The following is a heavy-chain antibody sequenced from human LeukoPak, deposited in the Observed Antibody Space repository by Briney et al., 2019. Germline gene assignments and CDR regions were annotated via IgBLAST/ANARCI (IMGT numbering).Heavy chain of an antibody. D-gene: IGHD2-15*01. CDR2: ISSSGSTI. J-gene: IGHJ5*02. V-gene: IGHV3-11*01. CDR1: GFTLSDYY. Sequence: GGSLRLSCTAPGFTLSDYYMTWIRQAPGKGLEWVSYISSSGSTIYYADSVKGPFTISRDNAKNSLYLQMNSLRAEDTAVYYCARDIEGFDPWGQGTLVTVSS. CDR3: ARDIEGFDP.